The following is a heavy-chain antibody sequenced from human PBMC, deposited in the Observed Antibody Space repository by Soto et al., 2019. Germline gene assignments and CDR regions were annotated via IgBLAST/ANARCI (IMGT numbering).Heavy chain of an antibody. J-gene: IGHJ4*02. CDR3: ARSGDNYNRLDY. D-gene: IGHD1-1*01. CDR2: IIVLFETP. CDR1: GGTFSSYA. V-gene: IGHV1-69*13. Sequence: SVKVSCKTSGGTFSSYAFSWVRQAPGQGLEWMGGIIVLFETPSYAQKFQGRLTITADESTSTAYMELSSLRSEDTAVYYCARSGDNYNRLDYWGQGTLVTVSS.